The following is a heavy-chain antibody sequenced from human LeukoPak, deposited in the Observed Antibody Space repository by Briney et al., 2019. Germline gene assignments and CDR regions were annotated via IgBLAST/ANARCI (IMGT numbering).Heavy chain of an antibody. CDR1: GFTFSSYS. Sequence: GGSLRLSCAASGFTFSSYSMNWIRQAPGKGLEWVSSISSGSTSIYYADSMKGRFTISRDNAKNSLYLQMSSLRAEDTAVYYCARWLDYWGQGTLVTVSS. CDR2: ISSGSTSI. CDR3: ARWLDY. V-gene: IGHV3-21*01. J-gene: IGHJ4*02.